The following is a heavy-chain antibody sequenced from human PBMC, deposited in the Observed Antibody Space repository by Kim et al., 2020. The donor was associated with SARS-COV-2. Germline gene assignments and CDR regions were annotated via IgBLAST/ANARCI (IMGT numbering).Heavy chain of an antibody. V-gene: IGHV1-46*01. Sequence: ASVKVSCKASGYTFTSYYMHWVRQAPGQGLEWMGIINPSGGSTSYAQKFQGRVTMTRDTSTSTVYMELSSLRSEDTAVYYCARVSREMYYYGSGSYDFDYWGQGTLVTVSS. CDR3: ARVSREMYYYGSGSYDFDY. CDR2: INPSGGST. CDR1: GYTFTSYY. D-gene: IGHD3-10*01. J-gene: IGHJ4*02.